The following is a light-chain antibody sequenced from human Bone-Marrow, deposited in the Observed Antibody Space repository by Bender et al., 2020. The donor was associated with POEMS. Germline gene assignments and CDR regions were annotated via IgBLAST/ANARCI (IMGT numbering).Light chain of an antibody. J-gene: IGLJ3*02. CDR1: SSKFGSYP. CDR2: NNS. Sequence: QSVLTQPPSASVTPGQRVTISCSGSSSKFGSYPVNWYQQLPGAAPKLVIFNNSQRPSGVPDRFSGSNSGTSASLAIRGLLSDDEADFYCATWDDRLNGWVFGGGTKLTVL. V-gene: IGLV1-44*01. CDR3: ATWDDRLNGWV.